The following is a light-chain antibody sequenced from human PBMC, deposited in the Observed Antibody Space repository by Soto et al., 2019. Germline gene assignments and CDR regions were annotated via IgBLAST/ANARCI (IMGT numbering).Light chain of an antibody. Sequence: QSALTQPPSASGSPGQSVTISCSGTSSDVDAYNYVSWYQQHPGKAPKLMIYEVSKRPSGVPDRFSGSKSGNTASLTVSGLQAEDEADYYCYSYAGSNNVIFGGGTKLTVL. CDR3: YSYAGSNNVI. V-gene: IGLV2-8*01. CDR2: EVS. CDR1: SSDVDAYNY. J-gene: IGLJ2*01.